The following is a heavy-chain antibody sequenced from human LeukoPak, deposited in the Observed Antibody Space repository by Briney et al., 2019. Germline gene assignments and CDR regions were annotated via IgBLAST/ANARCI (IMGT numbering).Heavy chain of an antibody. CDR3: VRGTPRFDS. Sequence: SETLSLTCTVSGGSISSYYWSWIRQPPGKGLEWIGYIYYSGSTNYNPSLKSRVTISVDTSKNQFSLKLTSVNAADTAVYYCVRGTPRFDSWGQGTMVTVSS. D-gene: IGHD3-10*01. CDR2: IYYSGST. J-gene: IGHJ3*01. CDR1: GGSISSYY. V-gene: IGHV4-59*12.